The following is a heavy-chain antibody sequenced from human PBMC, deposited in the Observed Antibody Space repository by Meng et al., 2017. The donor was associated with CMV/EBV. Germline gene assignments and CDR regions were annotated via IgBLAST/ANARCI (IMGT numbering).Heavy chain of an antibody. J-gene: IGHJ6*02. Sequence: GESLKISCAASRLIFSDFGMNWIRQAPGKGLEWVSFISSSGNFKHYADSVKGRFTISRDNAKNSLYLQMNSLRAEDTAVYYCARDYDGSGEGYYYGMDVWGQGTTVTVSS. CDR3: ARDYDGSGEGYYYGMDV. CDR1: RLIFSDFG. V-gene: IGHV3-21*01. D-gene: IGHD3-10*01. CDR2: ISSSGNFK.